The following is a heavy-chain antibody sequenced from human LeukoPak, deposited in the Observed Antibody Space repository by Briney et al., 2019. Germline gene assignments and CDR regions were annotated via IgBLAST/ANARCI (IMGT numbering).Heavy chain of an antibody. CDR3: ANPRYDSSGYYYVD. V-gene: IGHV1-3*01. J-gene: IGHJ4*02. D-gene: IGHD3-22*01. CDR1: GYTFIDYT. CDR2: INGGSGNT. Sequence: GASVNVSFKASGYTFIDYTMHWLRQAPGQRLDWMGWINGGSGNTKYSPEFQGRVTITRDTSASTGYMELSSLRSEDTAVYYCANPRYDSSGYYYVDWGQGTLVTVSS.